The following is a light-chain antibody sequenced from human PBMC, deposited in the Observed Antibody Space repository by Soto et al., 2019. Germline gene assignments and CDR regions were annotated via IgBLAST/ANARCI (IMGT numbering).Light chain of an antibody. CDR3: GTWDTSLSAVV. CDR1: SSNIGPGYD. CDR2: ANS. V-gene: IGLV1-40*01. J-gene: IGLJ2*01. Sequence: QSVLTQPPSVSGAPGQRVTISCTGSSSNIGPGYDVHWYQQLPGTAPKLLIFANSNRPSGVPDRFSGSKSGTSASLAITGLQAEDEADYYCGTWDTSLSAVVFGGGTKVTVL.